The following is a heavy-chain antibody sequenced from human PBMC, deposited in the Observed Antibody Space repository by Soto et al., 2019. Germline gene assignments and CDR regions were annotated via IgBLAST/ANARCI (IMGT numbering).Heavy chain of an antibody. J-gene: IGHJ1*01. CDR1: GFTFSIYS. CDR3: AGSFTGYYTGVPRNGEYFQH. CDR2: SSSSSTI. D-gene: IGHD3-9*01. V-gene: IGHV3-48*01. Sequence: SLKLSCVASGFTFSIYSITGFRQAPGKGLEWVSYSSSSSTIYYSDSVKGRFTISRDNAKNSLYLQMNSLRAEDTAVYYCAGSFTGYYTGVPRNGEYFQHWGQGTLVTVSS.